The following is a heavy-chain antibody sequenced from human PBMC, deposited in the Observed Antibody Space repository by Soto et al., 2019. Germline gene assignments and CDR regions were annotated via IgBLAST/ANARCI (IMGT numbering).Heavy chain of an antibody. CDR2: IYYSGST. CDR3: ARRALGRRYDILTGYSQYYFDY. J-gene: IGHJ4*02. CDR1: GGSISSSSYY. Sequence: QLQLQESGPGLVKPSETLSLTCTVSGGSISSSSYYWGWIRQPPGKGLEWIGSIYYSGSTYYNPSLKSRVTISVDTSKNQFSLKLSSVTAADTAVYYCARRALGRRYDILTGYSQYYFDYWGQGTLVTVSS. V-gene: IGHV4-39*01. D-gene: IGHD3-9*01.